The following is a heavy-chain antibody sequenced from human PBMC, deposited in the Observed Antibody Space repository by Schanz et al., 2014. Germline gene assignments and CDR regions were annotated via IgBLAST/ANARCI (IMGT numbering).Heavy chain of an antibody. D-gene: IGHD3-10*01. V-gene: IGHV1-3*01. CDR3: ARAKRFGDMDV. CDR2: INVGNGNM. J-gene: IGHJ6*02. Sequence: QVQLVQSGAEVKKPGASVKVSCKASGYTFTSYSIHWVRQAPGQGLEWMGWINVGNGNMKYSQKFQGRVTITRDTSASTAYMELTSLTSEDTAVYYCARAKRFGDMDVWGQGTTVTVSS. CDR1: GYTFTSYS.